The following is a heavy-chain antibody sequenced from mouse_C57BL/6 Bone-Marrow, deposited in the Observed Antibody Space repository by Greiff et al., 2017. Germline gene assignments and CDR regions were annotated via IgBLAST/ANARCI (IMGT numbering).Heavy chain of an antibody. J-gene: IGHJ4*01. CDR3: VRHDYAYAMDY. Sequence: EVKLMESGGGLVQPKGSLKLSCAASGFSFNTYAMNWVRQAPGKGLEWVARIRSKSNNYATYYADSVKDRFTISRDDSESMLYLQMNNLKTEDTAMYYCVRHDYAYAMDYWGQGTSVTVSS. V-gene: IGHV10-1*01. D-gene: IGHD2-4*01. CDR2: IRSKSNNYAT. CDR1: GFSFNTYA.